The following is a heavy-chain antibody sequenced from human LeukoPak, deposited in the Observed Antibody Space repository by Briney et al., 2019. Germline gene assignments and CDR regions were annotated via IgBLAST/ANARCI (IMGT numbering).Heavy chain of an antibody. Sequence: SETLSLTCSVSGGSISSSSYYWGWIRQPPGKGLEWIGYIYYSGSTYYNPSLKSRVTISVDTSKNQFSLKLSSVTAADTAVYYCARETSYYGSVYYFDYWGQGTLVTVSS. D-gene: IGHD3-10*01. CDR3: ARETSYYGSVYYFDY. V-gene: IGHV4-39*07. CDR2: IYYSGST. J-gene: IGHJ4*02. CDR1: GGSISSSSYY.